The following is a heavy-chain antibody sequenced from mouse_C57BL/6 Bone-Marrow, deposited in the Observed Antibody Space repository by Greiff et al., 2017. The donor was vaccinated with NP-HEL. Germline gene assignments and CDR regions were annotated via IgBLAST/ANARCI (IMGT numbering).Heavy chain of an antibody. CDR1: GFTFSDYG. D-gene: IGHD1-1*01. CDR2: ISSGSSTI. J-gene: IGHJ4*01. Sequence: EVKLVESGGGLVKPGGSLKLSCAASGFTFSDYGMHWVRQAPEKGLEWVAYISSGSSTIYYADTVKGRFTISRDNAKNTLFLQMTSLRSEDTAMYYCARIYGSSYDAMDYWGQGTSVTVSS. V-gene: IGHV5-17*01. CDR3: ARIYGSSYDAMDY.